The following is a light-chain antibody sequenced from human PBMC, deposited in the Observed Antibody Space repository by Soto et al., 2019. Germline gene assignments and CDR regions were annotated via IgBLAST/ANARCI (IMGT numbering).Light chain of an antibody. CDR1: QIIETY. J-gene: IGKJ1*01. V-gene: IGKV1-39*01. CDR3: QQTYNTPWT. CDR2: AAS. Sequence: DIQMTQSPSSLSPSVGDRVTITCRASQIIETYLNWYQQKPGRAPNPLIFAASHLQSGVPSRFSGRGSGTDFTLTISSLQPEDFATYYCQQTYNTPWTFGQGTRVEIK.